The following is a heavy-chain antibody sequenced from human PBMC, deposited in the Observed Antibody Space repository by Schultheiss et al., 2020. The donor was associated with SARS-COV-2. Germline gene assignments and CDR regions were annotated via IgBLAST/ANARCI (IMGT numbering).Heavy chain of an antibody. V-gene: IGHV4-39*07. Sequence: SETLSLTCTVSGGSISSVDYYWGWIRQPPGKGLEWIGSIYYSGNTNYNPSLKSRVTISVDTSKNQFSLKLSSVTAADTAVYYCASAPDCSGGSCYFDYWGQGTLVTVSS. CDR2: IYYSGNT. CDR3: ASAPDCSGGSCYFDY. CDR1: GGSISSVDYY. D-gene: IGHD2-15*01. J-gene: IGHJ4*02.